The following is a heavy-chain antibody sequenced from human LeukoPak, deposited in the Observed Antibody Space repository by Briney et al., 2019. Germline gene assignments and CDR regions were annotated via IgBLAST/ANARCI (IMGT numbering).Heavy chain of an antibody. D-gene: IGHD6-6*01. Sequence: ASVKVSCKASGGTFSSYAISWVRQAPGQGLEWMGGIIPILGTANYAQKFQGRVTMTRNTSISTAYMELSSLRSEDTAVYYCATIAARPNWFDPWGQGTLVTVSS. CDR1: GGTFSSYA. J-gene: IGHJ5*02. V-gene: IGHV1-69*10. CDR2: IIPILGTA. CDR3: ATIAARPNWFDP.